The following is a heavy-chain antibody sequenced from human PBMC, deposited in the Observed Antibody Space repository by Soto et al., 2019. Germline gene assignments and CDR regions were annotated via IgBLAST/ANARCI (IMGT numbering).Heavy chain of an antibody. CDR2: IKSKTDGGTT. V-gene: IGHV3-15*01. Sequence: EVQLVESGGGLVKPGGSLRLSCAASGFTFSNAWMSWVRQAPGKGLEWVGRIKSKTDGGTTDYAAPVKGRFTISRDDSKNTLYLQMNSLKTEDTVVYYCTTSISGWPFDYWGQGTLVTVSS. D-gene: IGHD6-19*01. CDR3: TTSISGWPFDY. J-gene: IGHJ4*02. CDR1: GFTFSNAW.